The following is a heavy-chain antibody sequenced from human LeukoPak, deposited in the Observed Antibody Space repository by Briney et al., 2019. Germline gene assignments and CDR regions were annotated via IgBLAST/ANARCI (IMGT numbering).Heavy chain of an antibody. CDR3: AKKYYYGSGTYIDY. CDR2: ISGSGGST. V-gene: IGHV3-23*01. CDR1: GFTFSSYA. J-gene: IGHJ4*02. D-gene: IGHD3-10*01. Sequence: GGSLRLSCAASGFTFSSYAMSWVRQAPGKGLEWVSAISGSGGSTYYADSVKGRFTISRDDSKSTLSLQMNSLRAEDTALYYCAKKYYYGSGTYIDYWGQGTPVTVSS.